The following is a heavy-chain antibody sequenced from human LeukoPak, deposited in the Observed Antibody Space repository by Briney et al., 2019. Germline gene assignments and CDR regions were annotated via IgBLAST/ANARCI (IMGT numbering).Heavy chain of an antibody. D-gene: IGHD3-10*01. CDR1: GGSISSSSYY. CDR3: ARKENVYYYFDY. CDR2: IYHSGTT. J-gene: IGHJ4*02. V-gene: IGHV4-39*07. Sequence: SETLSLTCTVSGGSISSSSYYWSWIRQPPGKGLEWIGYIYHSGTTYYNPSLQSRVTMSVDTSKNQFSLKLSSVTAVDTAVYYCARKENVYYYFDYWGQGTLVTVSS.